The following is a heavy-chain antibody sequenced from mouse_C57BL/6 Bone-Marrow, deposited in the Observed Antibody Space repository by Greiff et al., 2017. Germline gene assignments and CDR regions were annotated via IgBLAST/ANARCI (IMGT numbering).Heavy chain of an antibody. V-gene: IGHV1-59*01. Sequence: QVQLQQPGAELVRPGTSVKLSCKASGYTFTSYWMHWVKQRPGQGLEWIGVIDPSDSYTNYNQKFKGKATLTVDTSSSTAYMQLSSLTSEDSAVYYCARSTMVRAMDYWGQGTSVTVSS. J-gene: IGHJ4*01. D-gene: IGHD2-13*01. CDR2: IDPSDSYT. CDR1: GYTFTSYW. CDR3: ARSTMVRAMDY.